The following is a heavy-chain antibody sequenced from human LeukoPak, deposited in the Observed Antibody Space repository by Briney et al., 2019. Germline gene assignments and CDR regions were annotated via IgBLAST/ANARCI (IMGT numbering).Heavy chain of an antibody. J-gene: IGHJ4*02. CDR1: GFSFSSNA. V-gene: IGHV3-23*01. Sequence: GGSLRLSCAASGFSFSSNALSWVRQAPGRGLERESAISDSGGRTYYADFVNGRFTISRDNSETTLFLKMRSLRAEDTATYYCAKHYGSGTYYNSFTYCGQGTLVSVSS. CDR2: ISDSGGRT. CDR3: AKHYGSGTYYNSFTY. D-gene: IGHD3-10*01.